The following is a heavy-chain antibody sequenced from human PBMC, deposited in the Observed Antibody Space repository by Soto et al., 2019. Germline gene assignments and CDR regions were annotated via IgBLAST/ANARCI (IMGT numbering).Heavy chain of an antibody. CDR3: VTDPGGGY. D-gene: IGHD3-10*01. CDR1: GFTVSNNY. CDR2: MYSGGYT. V-gene: IGHV3-53*01. Sequence: EVQLVESGGGLIQPGGSLRLSCAVSGFTVSNNYMSWVRQAPGKGLEGVSVMYSGGYTAYGDSVKGRFTMYRDNSKNTLNLERNGLRAEDTAVYYCVTDPGGGYWGQGTLVTVSS. J-gene: IGHJ4*02.